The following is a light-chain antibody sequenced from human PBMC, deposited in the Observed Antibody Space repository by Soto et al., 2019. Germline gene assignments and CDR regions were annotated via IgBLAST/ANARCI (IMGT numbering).Light chain of an antibody. CDR2: DNN. CDR1: SSNIGGNS. Sequence: QSAMTQPPSVSAAPGQRVTISCSGSSSNIGGNSVSWYQQLPGTAPKLLISDNNKRPSGIPDRFSGSKSGTSATLGITGLQTGDEADYYCGTWDSSLSVVVFGGGTKVTVL. J-gene: IGLJ2*01. V-gene: IGLV1-51*01. CDR3: GTWDSSLSVVV.